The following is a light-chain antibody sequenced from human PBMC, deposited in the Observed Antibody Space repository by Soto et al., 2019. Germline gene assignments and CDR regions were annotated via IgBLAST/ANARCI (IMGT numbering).Light chain of an antibody. V-gene: IGKV1-5*01. CDR3: QQYNTYST. Sequence: DIQMSQSPSTLAASVGDSVTITCRASQNIRNLLAWYQQKPGKAPNPLIYDASSLKSGVPSRFSGSGSGTEFTLTISSLQPDDFATYYCQQYNTYSTFGQGTRLEIK. CDR2: DAS. J-gene: IGKJ5*01. CDR1: QNIRNL.